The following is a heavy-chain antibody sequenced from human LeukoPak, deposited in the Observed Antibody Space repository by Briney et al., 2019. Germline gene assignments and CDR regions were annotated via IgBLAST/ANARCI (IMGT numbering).Heavy chain of an antibody. V-gene: IGHV3-21*01. CDR2: ISSSSSYI. J-gene: IGHJ6*03. D-gene: IGHD6-6*01. Sequence: GGSLRLSCAASGFTVSSNYMSWVRQAPGKGLEWVSSISSSSSYIYYADSVKGRFTISRDNAKNSLYLQMNSLRAEDTAVYYCARSTSSSNYYYYMDVWGKGTTVTVSS. CDR1: GFTVSSNY. CDR3: ARSTSSSNYYYYMDV.